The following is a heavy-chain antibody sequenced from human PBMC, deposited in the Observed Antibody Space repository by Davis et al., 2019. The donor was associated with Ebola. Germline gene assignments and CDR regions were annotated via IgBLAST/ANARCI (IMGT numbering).Heavy chain of an antibody. D-gene: IGHD1-1*01. CDR2: ITSPRFPL. CDR1: VFPFPDSS. Sequence: SLKISCAASVFPFPDSSLPLVRPAPGPGLALFSCITSPRFPLAYAHSLQGRFTLSRDNAKNSLYLPMNSLRAEDTALYYCAKDITALEDLYYNGMDVWGKGTTVTVSS. J-gene: IGHJ6*04. V-gene: IGHV3-9*01. CDR3: AKDITALEDLYYNGMDV.